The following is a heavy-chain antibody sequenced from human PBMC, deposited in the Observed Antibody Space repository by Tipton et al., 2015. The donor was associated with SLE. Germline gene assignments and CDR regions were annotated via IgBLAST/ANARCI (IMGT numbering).Heavy chain of an antibody. CDR3: VVCSPSGCAYFDY. CDR1: GGSITNYY. V-gene: IGHV4-4*07. Sequence: TLSLTCTVSGGSITNYYWGWVRQPAGKGLEWIGRIYTGGYTEYNPSLESRVSLSVDASKDQFSLRLSSVTAADTAVYYCVVCSPSGCAYFDYWGQGRLVTVSS. D-gene: IGHD2-15*01. J-gene: IGHJ4*02. CDR2: IYTGGYT.